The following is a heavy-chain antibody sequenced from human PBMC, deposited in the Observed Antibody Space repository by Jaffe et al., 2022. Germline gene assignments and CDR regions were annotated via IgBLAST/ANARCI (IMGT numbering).Heavy chain of an antibody. J-gene: IGHJ4*02. D-gene: IGHD6-19*01. CDR1: GFTFDDYA. Sequence: EVQLVESGGGLVQPGRSLRLSCAASGFTFDDYAMHWVRQAPGKGLEWVSGISWNSGSIGYADSVKGRFTISRDNAKNSLYLQMNSLRAEDTALYYCAKDDSSGWSPLVIYFDYWGQGTLVTVSS. V-gene: IGHV3-9*01. CDR3: AKDDSSGWSPLVIYFDY. CDR2: ISWNSGSI.